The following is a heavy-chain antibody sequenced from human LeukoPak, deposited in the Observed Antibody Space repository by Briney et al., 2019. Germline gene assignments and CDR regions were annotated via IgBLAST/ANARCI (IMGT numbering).Heavy chain of an antibody. D-gene: IGHD6-13*01. CDR2: IYYSGST. V-gene: IGHV4-59*01. J-gene: IGHJ2*01. Sequence: PSETLSHTCTVSGGSISNYYWSWIRQPPGKGLEWIGYIYYSGSTNYNPSLKSRVTISVDTSKNQFSLKLGSVTAADTAVYYCARVYYSSSYDYWYFDLWGRGTLVTVSS. CDR3: ARVYYSSSYDYWYFDL. CDR1: GGSISNYY.